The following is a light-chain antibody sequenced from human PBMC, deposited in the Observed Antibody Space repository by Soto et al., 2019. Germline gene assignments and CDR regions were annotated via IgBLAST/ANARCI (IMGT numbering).Light chain of an antibody. V-gene: IGKV3-20*01. CDR1: QPLSSSF. J-gene: IGKJ4*01. CDR2: GSS. Sequence: EIILTQSPDTLSLSPGERAALSCRASQPLSSSFLAWYQQRPGQAPRLLIYGSSTRATGIPDGFSGSASGADFTLTISRLEPEDFAVYYCQQYVSGVTFGGGTKVE. CDR3: QQYVSGVT.